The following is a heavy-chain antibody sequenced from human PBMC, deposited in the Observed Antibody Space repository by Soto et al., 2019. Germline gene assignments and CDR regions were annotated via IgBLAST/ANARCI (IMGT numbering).Heavy chain of an antibody. V-gene: IGHV4-61*01. CDR2: IYYTGST. CDR1: GGSVNTAPYH. D-gene: IGHD3-22*01. Sequence: SETLSLTCTVSGGSVNTAPYHWSWIRQSPRNGLEWIGNIYYTGSTNYNPSFESRVAISLDTSNIQFSLRLTSLTAADTAVYFFARDHHSYYDTSGYYPYFDFWGQGTLVTVSS. CDR3: ARDHHSYYDTSGYYPYFDF. J-gene: IGHJ4*02.